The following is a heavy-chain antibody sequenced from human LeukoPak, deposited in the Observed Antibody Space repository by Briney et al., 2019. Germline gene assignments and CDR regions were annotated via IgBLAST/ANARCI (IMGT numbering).Heavy chain of an antibody. V-gene: IGHV3-30*04. CDR3: ARGNWNYSS. Sequence: GGSLRLSCAASGFTFSSYAMHWVRQAPGKGLEWVAVISYDGSNKYYADSVKGRFTISRDNSKNTLYLQMNSLRAEDTAVYYCARGNWNYSSWGQGTLVTVSS. J-gene: IGHJ4*02. CDR1: GFTFSSYA. CDR2: ISYDGSNK. D-gene: IGHD1-7*01.